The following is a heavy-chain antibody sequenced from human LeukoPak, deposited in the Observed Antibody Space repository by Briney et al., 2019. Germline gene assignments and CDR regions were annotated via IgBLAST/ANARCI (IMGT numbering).Heavy chain of an antibody. CDR3: AAGRWSQPLVDY. J-gene: IGHJ4*02. CDR1: GYTLTELS. V-gene: IGHV1-24*01. CDR2: FDPEDGET. Sequence: GASVKVSCKVSGYTLTELSMHWVRQAPGKGLEWMGGFDPEDGETIYAQKFQGRVTMNEDTSTDTAYMELSSLRSEDTAVYYCAAGRWSQPLVDYWGQGTLVTVSS.